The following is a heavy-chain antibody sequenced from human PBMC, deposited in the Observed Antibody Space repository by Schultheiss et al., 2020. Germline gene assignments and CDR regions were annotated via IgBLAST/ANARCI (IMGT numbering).Heavy chain of an antibody. Sequence: SETLSLTCTVSGGSISSGGYYWSWIRQHPGKGLEWIGEINHSGSTNYNPSLKSRVTISVDTSKNQFSLKLSSVTAADTAVYYCARASAGGLAVEYYYDSSGYYPVGAYYFDYWGQGTLVTVSS. D-gene: IGHD3-22*01. CDR2: INHSGST. V-gene: IGHV4-31*03. CDR1: GGSISSGGYY. J-gene: IGHJ4*02. CDR3: ARASAGGLAVEYYYDSSGYYPVGAYYFDY.